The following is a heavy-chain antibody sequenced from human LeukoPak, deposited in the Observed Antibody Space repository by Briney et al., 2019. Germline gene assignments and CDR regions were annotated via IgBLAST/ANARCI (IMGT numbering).Heavy chain of an antibody. CDR1: GYTFTSYD. J-gene: IGHJ6*02. D-gene: IGHD2-21*01. CDR3: ARGYSLPSGMDV. Sequence: ASVKVSFKASGYTFTSYDINWVRQATAQGLEWMGWMNPNSGNTGYAQKFQGRVTMTRNTSISTAYMELSSLRSEDTAVYYCARGYSLPSGMDVWGQGTTVTVSS. CDR2: MNPNSGNT. V-gene: IGHV1-8*01.